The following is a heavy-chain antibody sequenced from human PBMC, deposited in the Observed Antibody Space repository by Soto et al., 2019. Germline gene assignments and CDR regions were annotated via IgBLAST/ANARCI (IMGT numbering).Heavy chain of an antibody. CDR2: IYYSGST. D-gene: IGHD3-9*01. CDR3: ARSYAPAALRYFDWLSYYYMDV. J-gene: IGHJ6*03. Sequence: SSETLSLTCTVSGGSISSYYWSWIRQPPGKGLEWIGYIYYSGSTNYNPSLKSRVTISVDTSKNQFSLKLSSVTAADTAVYYCARSYAPAALRYFDWLSYYYMDVWGKGTTVTVSS. V-gene: IGHV4-59*01. CDR1: GGSISSYY.